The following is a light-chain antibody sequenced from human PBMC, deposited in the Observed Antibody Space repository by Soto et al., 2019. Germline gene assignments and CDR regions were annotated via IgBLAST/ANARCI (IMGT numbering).Light chain of an antibody. CDR2: TNN. J-gene: IGLJ3*02. Sequence: QSVLTQPPSASGTPGQRVTISCSGSSSNIGSNIVNWYQQLPGTAPKILIYTNNQRPSGVPDRFSDSKSGTSASLAISGLQSEHAADYYCAACDGSLQTLVFGGGTKLTVL. V-gene: IGLV1-44*01. CDR3: AACDGSLQTLV. CDR1: SSNIGSNI.